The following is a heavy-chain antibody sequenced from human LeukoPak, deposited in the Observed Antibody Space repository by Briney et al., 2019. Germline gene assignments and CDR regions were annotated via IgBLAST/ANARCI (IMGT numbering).Heavy chain of an antibody. CDR1: GFTFNRYW. D-gene: IGHD5-18*01. Sequence: PGGSLRLSCAASGFTFNRYWMSWVRQAPGKGLEWVANIKQDGSEKYYVDSVKGRFTISRDNAKNSLYLQMNSLRAEDTAVYYCARFRYSSYGEKDDAFDIWGQGTMVTVSS. CDR3: ARFRYSSYGEKDDAFDI. V-gene: IGHV3-7*01. J-gene: IGHJ3*02. CDR2: IKQDGSEK.